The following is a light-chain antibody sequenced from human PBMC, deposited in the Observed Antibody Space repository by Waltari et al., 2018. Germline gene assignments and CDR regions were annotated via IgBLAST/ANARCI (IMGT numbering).Light chain of an antibody. V-gene: IGLV6-57*04. J-gene: IGLJ2*01. CDR1: SGSIASYY. CDR3: QSYDDTTNQV. CDR2: DDD. Sequence: NFMLTQPHSVSESPGKTVTISCTRSSGSIASYYVQWYQQRPGSAPTTVIYDDDLRPSGVPDRFSGSIDSSSNSASLTISGLKTEDGADYYCQSYDDTTNQVFGGGTKLTVL.